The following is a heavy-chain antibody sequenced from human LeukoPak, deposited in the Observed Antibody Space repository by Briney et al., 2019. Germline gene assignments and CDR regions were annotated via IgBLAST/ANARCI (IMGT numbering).Heavy chain of an antibody. Sequence: GGSLRLSCAASGFTFSSYSMNWVRQAPGKGLEWVSSISSSSSYIYYADSVKGRFTISRDNAKNSLYLQMNSLRAEDTAVYYCARDRGYDYVWGSYRSLDYWGQGPWSPSPQ. J-gene: IGHJ4*02. CDR3: ARDRGYDYVWGSYRSLDY. CDR1: GFTFSSYS. V-gene: IGHV3-21*01. D-gene: IGHD3-16*02. CDR2: ISSSSSYI.